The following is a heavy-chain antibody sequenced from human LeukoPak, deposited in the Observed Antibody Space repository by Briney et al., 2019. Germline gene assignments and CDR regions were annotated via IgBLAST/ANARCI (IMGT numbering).Heavy chain of an antibody. CDR1: GGSFSSYY. J-gene: IGHJ6*02. Sequence: PETLSLTCTVSGGSFSSYYWTWIRQPPGKGLEWIGDISYSGSTNYNPSLKSRVTISVDVSKNQFSLKLSSATAADTAVYYCARHYYSSGSYYSRSYYYGMDVWGQGTSVTVSS. D-gene: IGHD3-10*01. CDR3: ARHYYSSGSYYSRSYYYGMDV. V-gene: IGHV4-59*08. CDR2: ISYSGST.